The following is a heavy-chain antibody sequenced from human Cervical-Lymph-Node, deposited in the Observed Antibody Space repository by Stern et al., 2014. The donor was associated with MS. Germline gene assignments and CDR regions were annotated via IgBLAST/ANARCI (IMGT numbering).Heavy chain of an antibody. Sequence: QVQLVESGGGLVKPGASLRLSCAASGFTFTDHYMSWVRQAPGKGLEWVSYISRSGDTIYYADSVKGRFTISRDIVKNSLYLQMNSLRAEDAALYYCARGGSAYYYGMDVWGQGTAVTVSS. CDR3: ARGGSAYYYGMDV. J-gene: IGHJ6*02. CDR2: ISRSGDTI. V-gene: IGHV3-11*01. CDR1: GFTFTDHY.